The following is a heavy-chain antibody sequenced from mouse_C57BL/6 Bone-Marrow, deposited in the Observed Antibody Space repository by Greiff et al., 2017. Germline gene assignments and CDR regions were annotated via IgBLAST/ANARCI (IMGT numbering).Heavy chain of an antibody. CDR2: IYPGGGYT. J-gene: IGHJ4*01. CDR1: GYTFTNYW. CDR3: ARHDYDGYYAMDY. D-gene: IGHD2-4*01. Sequence: QVHVKQSGAELVRPGTSVKMSCKASGYTFTNYWIGWAKQRPGHGLEWIGDIYPGGGYTNYNEKFKGKATLTADKSSSTAYMQFSSLTSENSAIYYCARHDYDGYYAMDYWGQGTSVTVSS. V-gene: IGHV1-63*01.